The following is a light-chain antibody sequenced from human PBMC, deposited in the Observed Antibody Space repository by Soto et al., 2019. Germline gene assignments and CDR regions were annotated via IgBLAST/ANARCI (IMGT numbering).Light chain of an antibody. V-gene: IGKV1-5*01. J-gene: IGKJ1*01. CDR3: QQYNSYS. CDR2: HAS. CDR1: QSVSNW. Sequence: IPLTQSPSSLSAAVGDSVTITCRASQSVSNWLAWYQQKPGTAPQVLIYHASNLQSGVPSRFSGSGSGTEFTLTISSLQPDDFATYYCQQYNSYSFGQGTKVDI.